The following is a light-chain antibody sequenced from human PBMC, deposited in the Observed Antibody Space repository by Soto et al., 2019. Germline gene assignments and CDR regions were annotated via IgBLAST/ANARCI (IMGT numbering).Light chain of an antibody. Sequence: QSVLTQPPSASGAPGQTVTISCSGSTSNVESETVNWYQQLTGTAPKLVVFRNNKRPSAVPDRFSASKSGTSASLAISNLQPEDEADYYCVAWDANLNGWVFGGGTKVTVL. CDR3: VAWDANLNGWV. CDR2: RNN. J-gene: IGLJ3*02. V-gene: IGLV1-44*01. CDR1: TSNVESET.